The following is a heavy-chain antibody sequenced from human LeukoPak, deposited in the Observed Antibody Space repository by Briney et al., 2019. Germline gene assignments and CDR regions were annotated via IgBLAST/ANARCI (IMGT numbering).Heavy chain of an antibody. CDR2: ISYDGSNK. D-gene: IGHD4-11*01. Sequence: GRSLRLSCAASRFTFSSYAMHWVRQAPGKGLEWVAVISYDGSNKYYADSVKGRFTISRDNSKNTLYLQMNSLRAEDTAVYYCARDRGFVGYSEYYYYGMDVWGQGATVTVSS. CDR1: RFTFSSYA. CDR3: ARDRGFVGYSEYYYYGMDV. J-gene: IGHJ6*02. V-gene: IGHV3-30-3*01.